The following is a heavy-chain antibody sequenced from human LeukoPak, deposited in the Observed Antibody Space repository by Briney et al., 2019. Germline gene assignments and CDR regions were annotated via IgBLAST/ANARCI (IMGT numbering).Heavy chain of an antibody. J-gene: IGHJ4*02. CDR1: GYTFTSYY. Sequence: ASVKVSCKASGYTFTSYYMHWVRQAPGQGLEWMGIINPSGGSTSYAQKFQGRVTMTRDTSTSTVYMELSSLRSEDTAVYYCATLSFCGGDCYSLDRPPHYYFDYWGQGTLVTVSS. D-gene: IGHD2-21*02. CDR3: ATLSFCGGDCYSLDRPPHYYFDY. V-gene: IGHV1-46*01. CDR2: INPSGGST.